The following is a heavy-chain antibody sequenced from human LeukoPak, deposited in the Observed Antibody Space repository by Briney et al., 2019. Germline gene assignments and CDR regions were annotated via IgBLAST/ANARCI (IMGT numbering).Heavy chain of an antibody. V-gene: IGHV6-1*01. CDR1: GDSVSSNSAA. Sequence: SQTLSLTCAISGDSVSSNSAAWIWIRQSPSRGLEWLGRTYYRSKWYNDYAVSVKSRITINPDTSKNQFSLQLNSVTPEDTAVYYCAREGGFGYYYDSSGYFGFDYWGQGTLVTVSS. J-gene: IGHJ4*02. D-gene: IGHD3-22*01. CDR3: AREGGFGYYYDSSGYFGFDY. CDR2: TYYRSKWYN.